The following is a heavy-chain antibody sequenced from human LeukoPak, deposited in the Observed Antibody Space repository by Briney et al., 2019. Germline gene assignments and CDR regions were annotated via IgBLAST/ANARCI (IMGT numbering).Heavy chain of an antibody. CDR2: IAGNGDNT. V-gene: IGHV3-64*01. CDR3: ARVGNYGSAFDI. D-gene: IGHD4-17*01. Sequence: TGGSLRLSCAVSGFTFSSYSMHWVLQAPGKGLEFVAAIAGNGDNTYYANSVKGRFTISRDISKNTLYLQMGSLRAEDMAVYYCARVGNYGSAFDIWGQGTMVTFSS. J-gene: IGHJ3*02. CDR1: GFTFSSYS.